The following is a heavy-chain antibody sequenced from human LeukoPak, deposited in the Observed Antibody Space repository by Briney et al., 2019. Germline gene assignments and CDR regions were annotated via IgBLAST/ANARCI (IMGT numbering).Heavy chain of an antibody. J-gene: IGHJ4*02. CDR2: IYYSGST. CDR3: ARRLARYYDSSGYFDY. CDR1: GGSISSSSYY. D-gene: IGHD3-22*01. V-gene: IGHV4-39*01. Sequence: PSVTLSLTCTVSGGSISSSSYYWDWIRQPPGKGLEWIGSIYYSGSTYYNLSLKSRVTISVDTSKNQFSLKLSSVTAADTAVYYCARRLARYYDSSGYFDYWGQGTLVTVSS.